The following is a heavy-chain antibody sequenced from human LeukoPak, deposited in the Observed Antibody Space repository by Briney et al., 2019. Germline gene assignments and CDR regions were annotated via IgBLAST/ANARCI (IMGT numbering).Heavy chain of an antibody. V-gene: IGHV4-59*12. CDR3: ARISFQSLLNRDGNWFDP. Sequence: SETLSLTCTVSGGSISSYYWSWIRQPPGKGLEWIGYIYYSGSTNYNPSLKSRVTMSVDTSKNQFFLKLSSVTAADTAVYYCARISFQSLLNRDGNWFDPWGQGTLVTVSS. CDR2: IYYSGST. J-gene: IGHJ5*02. CDR1: GGSISSYY. D-gene: IGHD5/OR15-5a*01.